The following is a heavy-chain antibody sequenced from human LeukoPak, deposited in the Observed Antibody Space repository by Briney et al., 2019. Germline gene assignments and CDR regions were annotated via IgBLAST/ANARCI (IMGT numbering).Heavy chain of an antibody. J-gene: IGHJ4*02. CDR1: GFTFSSYS. CDR3: ARGGGSYDY. D-gene: IGHD1-26*01. CDR2: ISGDSNYI. V-gene: IGHV3-21*01. Sequence: GGSLRLSCAASGFTFSSYSINWVRQAPGKGLEWVSSISGDSNYIYYPDSVRGRFTISRDNAKTALYLQMNSLRADDTAVYYCARGGGSYDYWGQGTLVTVSS.